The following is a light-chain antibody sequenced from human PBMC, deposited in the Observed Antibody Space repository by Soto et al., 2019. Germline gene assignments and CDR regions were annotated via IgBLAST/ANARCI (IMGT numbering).Light chain of an antibody. CDR2: GTS. V-gene: IGKV3-20*01. CDR3: QQYGSSSWT. CDR1: QSVSSSY. J-gene: IGKJ1*01. Sequence: EIVLTQSPGTLSLSPGERATLSCRASQSVSSSYLAWYQQKPGQAPRLLIYGTSSRATAIPDRFSGSGSGTDFTLTIIRLEPEDFAVYYCQQYGSSSWTFGHGTKGDIK.